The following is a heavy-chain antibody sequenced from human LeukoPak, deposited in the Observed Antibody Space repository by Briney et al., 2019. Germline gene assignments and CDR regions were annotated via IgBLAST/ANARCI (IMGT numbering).Heavy chain of an antibody. V-gene: IGHV3-7*01. CDR1: KITFSSYT. J-gene: IGHJ4*02. CDR3: ASLSNYGDYAFDY. CDR2: IKQDGSEK. Sequence: GGSLRLSCAASKITFSSYTINWVRQAPGKGLEWVANIKQDGSEKYYVDSVKGRFTISRDNAKNSLYLQMNSLRAEDTAVYYCASLSNYGDYAFDYWGQGTLVTVSS. D-gene: IGHD4-17*01.